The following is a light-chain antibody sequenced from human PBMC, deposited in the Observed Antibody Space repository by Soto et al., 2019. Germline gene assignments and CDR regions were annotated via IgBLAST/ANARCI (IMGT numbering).Light chain of an antibody. CDR3: QQSHGIPYT. Sequence: DIQMTQSPSSLSASVGDRVTITCRASQTITGYLNWYQQRPGKAPKLLIYAASSLQSGDPSRFSGSGSGTDFTLTINSLQPEDFATYYCQQSHGIPYTFGQGTKLEIK. J-gene: IGKJ2*01. V-gene: IGKV1-39*01. CDR2: AAS. CDR1: QTITGY.